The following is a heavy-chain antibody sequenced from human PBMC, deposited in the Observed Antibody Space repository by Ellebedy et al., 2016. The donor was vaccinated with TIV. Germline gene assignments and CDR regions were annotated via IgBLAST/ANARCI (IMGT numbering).Heavy chain of an antibody. J-gene: IGHJ4*02. CDR2: IRSKANNYAS. D-gene: IGHD2-15*01. CDR1: EFTFSDSA. Sequence: PGGSLRLSCAASEFTFSDSAMHWVRQASGKGLESVGRIRSKANNYASTYAASVTGRFTISRDDSKNTAYLQMNSLKTEDTAVYYCTRRTPEVYCSGGSCYSDYWGQGTLVTVSS. V-gene: IGHV3-73*01. CDR3: TRRTPEVYCSGGSCYSDY.